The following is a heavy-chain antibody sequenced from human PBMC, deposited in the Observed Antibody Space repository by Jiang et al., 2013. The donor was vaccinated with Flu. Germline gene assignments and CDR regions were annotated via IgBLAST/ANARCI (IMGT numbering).Heavy chain of an antibody. Sequence: LSCAASGFTFSNYGMHWVRQAPGKGLEWVAVISYDGSNKYYADSVKGRYTISRDKSTNTLDLQMNSLRAEDTAVYYCAKVGYYYGSGSYYIYYGMDVWGQGTTVTVSS. CDR2: ISYDGSNK. CDR1: GFTFSNYG. V-gene: IGHV3-30*18. D-gene: IGHD3-10*01. J-gene: IGHJ6*02. CDR3: AKVGYYYGSGSYYIYYGMDV.